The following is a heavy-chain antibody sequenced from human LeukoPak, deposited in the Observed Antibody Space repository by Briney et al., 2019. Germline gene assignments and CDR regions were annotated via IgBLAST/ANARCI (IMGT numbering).Heavy chain of an antibody. CDR3: ARGGIFWSGYHLPVDY. CDR2: INHSGST. CDR1: GGSFSGYY. V-gene: IGHV4-34*01. J-gene: IGHJ4*02. Sequence: PSETLSLTCAVYGGSFSGYYWSWIRQPPGKGLEWIGEINHSGSTNYNPSLKSRVTISVDTSKNQFSLKLSSVTAADTAVYYCARGGIFWSGYHLPVDYWGQGTLVTVSS. D-gene: IGHD3-3*01.